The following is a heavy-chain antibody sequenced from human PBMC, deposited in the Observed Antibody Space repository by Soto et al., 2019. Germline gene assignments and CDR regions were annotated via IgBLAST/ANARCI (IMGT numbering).Heavy chain of an antibody. CDR1: GLSVGNNY. Sequence: EVQLVESGGGVVQPGGSLRLSWAASGLSVGNNYMSWVRRAPGKGLEWVSVIYSGSTTHYADSVKGRFSISRDSSRNTVYLQMNSLRVEDTALYHCARGYWVQGYGAGTYFDYWAQGTLVTVSS. J-gene: IGHJ4*02. D-gene: IGHD3-10*01. CDR3: ARGYWVQGYGAGTYFDY. CDR2: IYSGSTT. V-gene: IGHV3-66*01.